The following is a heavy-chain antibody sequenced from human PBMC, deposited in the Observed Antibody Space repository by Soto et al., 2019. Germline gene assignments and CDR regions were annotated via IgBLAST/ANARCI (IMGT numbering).Heavy chain of an antibody. Sequence: QVQLVQSGAEVKKPGASVKVSCKASGYTFTGYYMHWVRQAPGQGLEWMGWINPNSGGTNYAQKIQGWVTMTRDTSISTAYMELRRLRYEDTAVYYCASAGSGWYRKRDAFDIWGQGTMVTVSS. D-gene: IGHD6-19*01. J-gene: IGHJ3*02. V-gene: IGHV1-2*04. CDR2: INPNSGGT. CDR1: GYTFTGYY. CDR3: ASAGSGWYRKRDAFDI.